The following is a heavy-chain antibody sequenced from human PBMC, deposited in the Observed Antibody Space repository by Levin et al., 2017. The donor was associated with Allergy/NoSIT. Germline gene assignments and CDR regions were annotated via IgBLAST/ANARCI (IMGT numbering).Heavy chain of an antibody. CDR1: GGSFSGYY. J-gene: IGHJ6*02. CDR2: INHSGST. D-gene: IGHD4-23*01. V-gene: IGHV4-34*01. Sequence: SETLSLTCAVYGGSFSGYYWSWIRQPPGKGLEWIGEINHSGSTNYNPSLKSRVTISVDTSKNQFSLKLSSVTAADTAVYYCARLRGYGGNYYYYGMDVWGQGTTVTVSS. CDR3: ARLRGYGGNYYYYGMDV.